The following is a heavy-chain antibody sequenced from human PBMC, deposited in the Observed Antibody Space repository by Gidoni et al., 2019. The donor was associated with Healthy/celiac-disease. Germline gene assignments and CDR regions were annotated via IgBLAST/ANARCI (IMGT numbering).Heavy chain of an antibody. CDR2: IIPIFGTA. J-gene: IGHJ6*02. CDR1: GGTFSSYA. V-gene: IGHV1-69*01. Sequence: QVQLVQSGAEVKKPGSSVKVSCKASGGTFSSYAISWVRQAPGQGLEWMGGIIPIFGTANYAQKFQGRVTITADESTSTAYMELSSLRSEDTAVYYCARDDYGDYGVSNSDGMDVWGQGTTVTVSS. CDR3: ARDDYGDYGVSNSDGMDV. D-gene: IGHD4-17*01.